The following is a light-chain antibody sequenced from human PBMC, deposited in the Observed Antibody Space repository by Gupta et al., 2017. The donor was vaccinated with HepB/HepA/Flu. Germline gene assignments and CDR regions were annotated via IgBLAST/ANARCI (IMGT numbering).Light chain of an antibody. CDR3: QQYDSSHIS. J-gene: IGKJ4*01. CDR2: GAS. Sequence: EIVLTQSPGTLSLSPGERATLSCRASQNIRNRYLAWYQQKPGQGPRLLIFGASNRATGIPDRFSGSGSGTXFTLTIXRLEPEEFAMYYCQQYDSSHISFGXGTKLEI. CDR1: QNIRNRY. V-gene: IGKV3-20*01.